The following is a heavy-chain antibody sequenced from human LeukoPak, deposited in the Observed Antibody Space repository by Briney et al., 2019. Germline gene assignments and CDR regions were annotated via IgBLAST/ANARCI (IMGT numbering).Heavy chain of an antibody. D-gene: IGHD5-12*01. Sequence: PGGSLRLSCAASGFTFSSYWMHWVRQAPWKGLVWVSRINSDGSSTSYADSVKGRFTISRDNAKNTLYLQMNSLRAEDTAVYYCARDLGYSGYEEESNWFDPWGQGTLVTVSS. CDR3: ARDLGYSGYEEESNWFDP. CDR1: GFTFSSYW. J-gene: IGHJ5*02. CDR2: INSDGSST. V-gene: IGHV3-74*01.